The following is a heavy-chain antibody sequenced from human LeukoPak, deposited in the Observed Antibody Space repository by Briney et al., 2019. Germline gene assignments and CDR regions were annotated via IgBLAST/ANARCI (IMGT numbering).Heavy chain of an antibody. CDR2: ISWNSGSI. Sequence: GGSLRLSCAASGFTFDDYAMHWVRQAPGKGLEWVSGISWNSGSIGYADSVKGRFTISRDNAKNSLYLQMNSLRAEDTAVYFCAREIMVSREWYFDLGGRGTLVTVAS. D-gene: IGHD2-21*01. V-gene: IGHV3-9*01. CDR1: GFTFDDYA. CDR3: AREIMVSREWYFDL. J-gene: IGHJ2*01.